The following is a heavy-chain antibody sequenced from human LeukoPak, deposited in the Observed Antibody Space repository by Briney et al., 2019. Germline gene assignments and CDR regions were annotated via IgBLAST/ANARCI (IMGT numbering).Heavy chain of an antibody. J-gene: IGHJ5*02. Sequence: PSETLSLTCSVSGCSISSGYFWGWVRQPPGKGLGWIGTIYPSGSTYYNPSLKSRVTISVDTSKNQFSLQLSSVTAADTAVYYCARNYYNPFLRGNWFDPWGQGTLVTVSS. CDR3: ARNYYNPFLRGNWFDP. CDR2: IYPSGST. CDR1: GCSISSGYF. D-gene: IGHD1-26*01. V-gene: IGHV4-38-2*02.